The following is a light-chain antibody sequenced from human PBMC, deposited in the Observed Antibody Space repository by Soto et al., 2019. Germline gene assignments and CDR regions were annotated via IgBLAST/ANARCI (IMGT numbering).Light chain of an antibody. V-gene: IGLV2-8*01. CDR2: EVT. Sequence: QSVLTQPPSASGSPGQSVTISCTGTSTDVGAYNYVSWYQQRPGKAPKLMIFEVTKRPSGVPDRFSGSKSGNTASLTVSGVQADDKADYYCSSYAGSNSFVFGTGTKVTVL. CDR1: STDVGAYNY. CDR3: SSYAGSNSFV. J-gene: IGLJ1*01.